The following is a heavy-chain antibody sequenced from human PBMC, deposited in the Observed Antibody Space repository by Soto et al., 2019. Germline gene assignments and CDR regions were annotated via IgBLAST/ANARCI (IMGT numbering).Heavy chain of an antibody. J-gene: IGHJ5*02. CDR1: GGSISSGDYY. V-gene: IGHV4-30-4*01. CDR2: IYYSGST. CDR3: SRDRDLMDSNWFDP. D-gene: IGHD3-10*01. Sequence: QVQLQESGPGLVKPSQTLSLTCTVSGGSISSGDYYWRWIRQPPGKGLVWIGYIYYSGSTYYNPSRKSRVTIPVDTSKNQFSLKLSSVTAADTAVYYCSRDRDLMDSNWFDPWGQGTLVTVSS.